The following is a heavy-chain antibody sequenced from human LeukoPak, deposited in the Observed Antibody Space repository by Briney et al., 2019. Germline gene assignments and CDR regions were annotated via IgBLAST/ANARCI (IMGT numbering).Heavy chain of an antibody. D-gene: IGHD5-12*01. J-gene: IGHJ4*02. CDR2: ISSSGSTI. V-gene: IGHV3-48*03. Sequence: GGSLRLSCAASGFTFSSYEMNWVRQAPGKGLEGVSYISSSGSTIYYADSVKGRFTISRDNAKNSLYLQMNSLRGEDTAVYYCARVHCGYDPSFDYWGQGTLGTVSS. CDR1: GFTFSSYE. CDR3: ARVHCGYDPSFDY.